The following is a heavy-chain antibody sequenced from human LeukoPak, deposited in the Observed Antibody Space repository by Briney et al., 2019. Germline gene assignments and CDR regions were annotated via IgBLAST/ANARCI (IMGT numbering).Heavy chain of an antibody. CDR1: GFTFDDYA. Sequence: PSRSLRLSCAASGFTFDDYAMHWVRQAPGKGLEWVSGISWNSGSIGYADSVKGRSTISRDNAKNSLYLQMNSLRAEDTALYYCAKDIVPYGVYYFDYWGQGTLATVSS. CDR2: ISWNSGSI. J-gene: IGHJ4*02. CDR3: AKDIVPYGVYYFDY. D-gene: IGHD2-2*01. V-gene: IGHV3-9*01.